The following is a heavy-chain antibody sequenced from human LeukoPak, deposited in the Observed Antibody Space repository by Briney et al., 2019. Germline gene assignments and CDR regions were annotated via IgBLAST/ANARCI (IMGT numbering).Heavy chain of an antibody. CDR2: ISAYNGNT. D-gene: IGHD3-3*01. Sequence: ASVKVSCKASGYTFSSCGISWVRQAPGQGLEWMAWISAYNGNTKYAQKLQGRVTMTTDTSTSTAYMELRSLGSDDTAVYYCARTITIFGVVINPFDYWGQGTLVTVSS. CDR1: GYTFSSCG. CDR3: ARTITIFGVVINPFDY. J-gene: IGHJ4*02. V-gene: IGHV1-18*01.